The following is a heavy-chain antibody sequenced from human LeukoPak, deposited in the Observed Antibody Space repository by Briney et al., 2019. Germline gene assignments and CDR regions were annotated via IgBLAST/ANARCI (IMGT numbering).Heavy chain of an antibody. D-gene: IGHD4-17*01. CDR1: GFPFRNYW. J-gene: IGHJ4*02. CDR2: INSDGSTT. CDR3: ARVYGDFDY. Sequence: GGSLSLSCAASGFPFRNYWMHWVRQAPGKGLVWVSRINSDGSTTNYADSVKGRFTISRDNAKNTLYLQMNSLRAEDTAVYYCARVYGDFDYWGQGTLVTVSS. V-gene: IGHV3-74*01.